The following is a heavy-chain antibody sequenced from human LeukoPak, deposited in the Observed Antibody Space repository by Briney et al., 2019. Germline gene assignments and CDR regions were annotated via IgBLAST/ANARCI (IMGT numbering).Heavy chain of an antibody. CDR1: GFTFSSYT. CDR3: ARLTRYAGDP. CDR2: ISSSSSTI. Sequence: QPGGSLRLSCAASGFTFSSYTMNWVRQAPGKGLEWVSYISSSSSTIYYADSVKGRFTVSRDNAKNSLYLQMNSLRAEDTAVYYCARLTRYAGDPWGQGTPVIVSS. V-gene: IGHV3-48*04. D-gene: IGHD3-9*01. J-gene: IGHJ5*02.